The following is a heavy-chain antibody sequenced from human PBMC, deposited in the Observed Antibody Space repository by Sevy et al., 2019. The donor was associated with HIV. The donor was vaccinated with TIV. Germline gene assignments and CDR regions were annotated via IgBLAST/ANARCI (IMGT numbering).Heavy chain of an antibody. J-gene: IGHJ4*02. CDR3: ARDHGFGDYVRYYFEY. CDR2: IWYDGSQK. CDR1: GSMFSTYG. Sequence: GGSLRISCAASGSMFSTYGIHWVRQAPGKGLEWVAIIWYDGSQKYYADSVKGRFTISRDNSNNTVYLQMNSLRAEDTAVYYCARDHGFGDYVRYYFEYWGQGTLVTVSS. D-gene: IGHD3-10*01. V-gene: IGHV3-33*01.